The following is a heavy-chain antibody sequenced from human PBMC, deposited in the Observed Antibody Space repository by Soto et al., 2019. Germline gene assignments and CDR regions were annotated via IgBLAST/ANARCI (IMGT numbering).Heavy chain of an antibody. V-gene: IGHV1-69*12. CDR2: IVPIFGA. D-gene: IGHD3-22*01. CDR1: GGTFSNYG. J-gene: IGHJ6*02. Sequence: QVQLVQSGAEVKKPGSSVKVSCKSSGGTFSNYGFSWVRQAPGQGLECMGVIVPIFGAEHPQKVQGRVTITADESSDTGFKEMRGLRYEDTAVYYCAGGGSDYGGSGYYQGHVWGQGTTVTVS. CDR3: AGGGSDYGGSGYYQGHV.